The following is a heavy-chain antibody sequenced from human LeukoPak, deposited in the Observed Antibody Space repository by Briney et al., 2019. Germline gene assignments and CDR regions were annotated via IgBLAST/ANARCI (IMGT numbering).Heavy chain of an antibody. Sequence: GASVKVSCKASGGTFSSYAISWVRQAPGQGLEWMGIINPSGGSTSYAQKFQGRVTMTRDTSTSTVYMELSSLRSEDTAVYYCARAPPYSSGWWGRDDWFDPWGQGTLVTVPS. CDR3: ARAPPYSSGWWGRDDWFDP. V-gene: IGHV1-46*01. D-gene: IGHD6-19*01. CDR2: INPSGGST. J-gene: IGHJ5*02. CDR1: GGTFSSYA.